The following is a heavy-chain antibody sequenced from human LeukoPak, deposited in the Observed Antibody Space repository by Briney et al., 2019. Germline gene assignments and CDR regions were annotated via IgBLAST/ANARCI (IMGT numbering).Heavy chain of an antibody. Sequence: ASVKVSYTASGYTFTAYYMHWVRQAPGQGLEWMGWIDTNTGDTKYAQNFQGRVTITRDTSIGTAYMELSSLISDDTAVYYCASEAICAGGSCSLQRVASCGPGTLVTVSS. J-gene: IGHJ4*02. CDR2: IDTNTGDT. CDR1: GYTFTAYY. CDR3: ASEAICAGGSCSLQRVAS. V-gene: IGHV1-2*02. D-gene: IGHD2-15*01.